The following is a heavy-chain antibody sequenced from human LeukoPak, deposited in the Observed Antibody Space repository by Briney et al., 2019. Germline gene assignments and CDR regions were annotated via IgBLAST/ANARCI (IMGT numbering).Heavy chain of an antibody. V-gene: IGHV3-7*01. J-gene: IGHJ3*01. CDR2: IRQDGSDK. CDR3: AREADGLDV. CDR1: GFNFNSHI. Sequence: GGSLRLSCGASGFNFNSHIIGWVRQAPGKGLEWVANIRQDGSDKYYLDSVKGRFTISRDNAKNSLYLQMNSLRAEDTAVYYCAREADGLDVWGQGTMVTVSS.